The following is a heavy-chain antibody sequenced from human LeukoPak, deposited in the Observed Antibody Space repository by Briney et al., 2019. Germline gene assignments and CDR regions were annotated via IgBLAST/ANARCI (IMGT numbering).Heavy chain of an antibody. D-gene: IGHD1-1*01. CDR3: ARAVASTGSKGYSYYMDV. CDR2: NNPISGNR. V-gene: IGHV1-8*01. J-gene: IGHJ6*03. Sequence: ASVKVSCNASGYTFTSHDINWARRATGQGLEWMGWNNPISGNRDYTQQCQGRVTMTMDTSIGTAYREVSSLRSDDTAVYYCARAVASTGSKGYSYYMDVWGTGTTVTVSS. CDR1: GYTFTSHD.